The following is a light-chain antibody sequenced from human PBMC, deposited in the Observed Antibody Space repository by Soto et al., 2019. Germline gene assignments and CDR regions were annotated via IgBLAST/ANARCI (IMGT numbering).Light chain of an antibody. CDR1: QGISSY. Sequence: DIQMTQSPSSLSASVGDRVTITCRASQGISSYLAWYQQKPGKAPKLLIYAASTLQSGVPSRFSGSGSGTDFTLTISSLQPEDVATYYCQKYDRAPTFGPGTKVDIK. J-gene: IGKJ1*01. V-gene: IGKV1-27*01. CDR2: AAS. CDR3: QKYDRAPT.